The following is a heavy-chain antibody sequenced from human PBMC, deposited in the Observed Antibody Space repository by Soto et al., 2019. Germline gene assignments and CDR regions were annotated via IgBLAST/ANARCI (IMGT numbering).Heavy chain of an antibody. Sequence: PGWSLRLSCTASGFTFGDYAMSWFRQAPGKGLEWVGFIRSKAYGGTTEYAASVKGRFTISRDDSKSIAYLQMNSLKTEDTAVYYCTRHSYSSGWYSRYYYYYGMDVWGQGTTVTVSS. CDR2: IRSKAYGGTT. J-gene: IGHJ6*02. CDR1: GFTFGDYA. D-gene: IGHD6-19*01. V-gene: IGHV3-49*03. CDR3: TRHSYSSGWYSRYYYYYGMDV.